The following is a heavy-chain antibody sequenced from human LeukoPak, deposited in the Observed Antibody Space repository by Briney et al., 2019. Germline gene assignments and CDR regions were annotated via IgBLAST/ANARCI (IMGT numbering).Heavy chain of an antibody. CDR1: GGSISSSSYY. Sequence: SETLSLTCTVSGGSISSSSYYWGWIRQPPGKGLEWIGSIYYSGSTYYNPSLKSRVTISVDTSKNQFSLKLSSVTAADTAVYYCARAQGYCSSTSCYGYYYMDVWGKGTTVTISS. CDR2: IYYSGST. D-gene: IGHD2-2*01. V-gene: IGHV4-39*07. J-gene: IGHJ6*03. CDR3: ARAQGYCSSTSCYGYYYMDV.